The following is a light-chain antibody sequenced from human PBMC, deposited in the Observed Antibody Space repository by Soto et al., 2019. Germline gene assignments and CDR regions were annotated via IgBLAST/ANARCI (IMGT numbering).Light chain of an antibody. CDR2: AAS. V-gene: IGKV1-6*01. CDR3: LLDFRYFWA. CDR1: QAIRTA. J-gene: IGKJ1*01. Sequence: IQMTQSPSSLSASVGDRVTITCXASQAIRTALGWYQQRPGKVPKLLIYAASTLQGGVPSRFSGSGSGTDFTLTISSLQPEDFATYYCLLDFRYFWAFGQGTKVDIK.